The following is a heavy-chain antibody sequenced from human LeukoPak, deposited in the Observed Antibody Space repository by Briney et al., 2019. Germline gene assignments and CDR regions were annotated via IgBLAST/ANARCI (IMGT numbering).Heavy chain of an antibody. CDR3: ARDSVGAISFDY. J-gene: IGHJ4*02. CDR2: INASGGST. Sequence: ASVKVSCKESVYTFTSYYLHWVRQAPGQGLEWMGIINASGGSTSYAQKFQGRVTMTRDTSTSTVYMELSSLRSEDTAVYYCARDSVGAISFDYWGQGNLVTVSS. V-gene: IGHV1-46*01. D-gene: IGHD1-26*01. CDR1: VYTFTSYY.